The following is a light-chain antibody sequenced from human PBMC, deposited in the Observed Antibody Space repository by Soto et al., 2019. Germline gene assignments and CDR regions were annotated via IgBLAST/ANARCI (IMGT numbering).Light chain of an antibody. Sequence: DVVMTQSPLSLPVTLGQPASISCRSSQSLVYSDGNTYLNWFQQRPGQSPRRLIYKVSNRDSGVPDRFGGSGSGTDFTLKISRVEAEDVGVYYCMQGTRWPLTFGPGTKVDIK. CDR2: KVS. J-gene: IGKJ3*01. CDR1: QSLVYSDGNTY. V-gene: IGKV2-30*01. CDR3: MQGTRWPLT.